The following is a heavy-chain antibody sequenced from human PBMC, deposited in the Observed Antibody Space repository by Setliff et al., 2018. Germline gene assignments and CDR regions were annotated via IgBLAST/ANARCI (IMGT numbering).Heavy chain of an antibody. D-gene: IGHD6-13*01. V-gene: IGHV3-48*03. CDR1: GFTFRSYE. CDR2: ITTSGSTI. J-gene: IGHJ4*02. Sequence: GGSLRLSCAASGFTFRSYEMNWVRQAPGKGLEWISYITTSGSTIYYADSVKGRFTISRDNAKNSLYLQMNSLRAEDTAIYYCARCSSWHGHYPHFNYWGQGTLVTVSS. CDR3: ARCSSWHGHYPHFNY.